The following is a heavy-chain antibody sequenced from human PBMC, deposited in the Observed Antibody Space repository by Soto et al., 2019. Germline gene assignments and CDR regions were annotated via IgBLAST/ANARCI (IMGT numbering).Heavy chain of an antibody. V-gene: IGHV4-59*01. J-gene: IGHJ4*02. CDR2: VYYTGTT. Sequence: LETLSLACTVSGGSISSYLYIWVRQPPGKGLEWIGSVYYTGTTDYNPSLKSRVTISVDTSKTQFSLNLRSVTAADTAVYYCARDLAAVPRAFDYWGRGTLVTVSS. CDR1: GGSISSYL. CDR3: ARDLAAVPRAFDY. D-gene: IGHD6-13*01.